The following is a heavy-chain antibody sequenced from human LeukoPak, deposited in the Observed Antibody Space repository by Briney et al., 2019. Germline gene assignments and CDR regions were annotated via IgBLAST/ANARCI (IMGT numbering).Heavy chain of an antibody. CDR3: ARGGADYLVDY. CDR2: IKQDGSEK. CDR1: GFTFSSYW. Sequence: GGSLRLSCAASGFTFSSYWMSWVRQAPGKGLEWVANIKQDGSEKYYVDSVKGRFTISRDNAKNSLYLQMNSLRAGDTAVYYCARGGADYLVDYWGQGTLVTVSS. V-gene: IGHV3-7*01. D-gene: IGHD1-26*01. J-gene: IGHJ4*02.